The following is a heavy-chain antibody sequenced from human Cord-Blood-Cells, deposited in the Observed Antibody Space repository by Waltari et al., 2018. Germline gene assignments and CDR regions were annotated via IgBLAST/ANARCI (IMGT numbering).Heavy chain of an antibody. CDR3: AKSSPRYCSSTSCYFDY. V-gene: IGHV3-43D*03. D-gene: IGHD2-2*01. CDR2: ISGDGGST. J-gene: IGHJ4*02. CDR1: GFTFDDYA. Sequence: EVQLVESGGVVVQPGGSLRLSCAASGFTFDDYAMHWVRQAPGRGLEWVSLISGDGGSTYYADSVKGRFTISRDNSKNSLYLQMNSLRAEDTALYYCAKSSPRYCSSTSCYFDYWGQGTLVTVSS.